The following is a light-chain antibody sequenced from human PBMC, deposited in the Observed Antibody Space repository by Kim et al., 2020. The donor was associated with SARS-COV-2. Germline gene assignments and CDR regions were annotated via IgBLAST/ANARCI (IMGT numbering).Light chain of an antibody. V-gene: IGKV3-11*01. CDR1: QSIGTY. CDR3: LQRRDSFT. J-gene: IGKJ2*01. CDR2: DTF. Sequence: LSLSPGDRGTLSCRASQSIGTYLAWFQHKPGQAPRLLIYDTFNRAAGVSARFSGSGSGTDFTLTITSLQPEDSAIYYCLQRRDSFTFGQGTKLEI.